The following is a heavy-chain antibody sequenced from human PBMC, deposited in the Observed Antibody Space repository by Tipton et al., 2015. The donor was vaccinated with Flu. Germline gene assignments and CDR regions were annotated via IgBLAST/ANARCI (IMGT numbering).Heavy chain of an antibody. Sequence: SLRLSCAASGFTFSSYAMHWVRQAPGKGLEWVAVISYDGSNKYYADSVKGRFTISRDNSKNTLYLQMNSLRAEDTAVYYCASNGYSVIGGLDIWGQGTMVTVSS. J-gene: IGHJ3*02. CDR2: ISYDGSNK. D-gene: IGHD3-22*01. CDR1: GFTFSSYA. CDR3: ASNGYSVIGGLDI. V-gene: IGHV3-30*04.